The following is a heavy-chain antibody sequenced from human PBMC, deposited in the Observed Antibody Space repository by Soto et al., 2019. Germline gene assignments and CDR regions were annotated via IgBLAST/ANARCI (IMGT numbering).Heavy chain of an antibody. Sequence: SETLSLTCTVSGASISSYYWSWIRQPPGKGLEWIGYMFYSGSTKCNPSLTSRVTVSIDTSKNQFSLRLNSVTGADTAVYYCARVGGAPLGAFDIWGQGTMVTVSS. V-gene: IGHV4-59*01. J-gene: IGHJ3*02. CDR3: ARVGGAPLGAFDI. D-gene: IGHD1-26*01. CDR2: MFYSGST. CDR1: GASISSYY.